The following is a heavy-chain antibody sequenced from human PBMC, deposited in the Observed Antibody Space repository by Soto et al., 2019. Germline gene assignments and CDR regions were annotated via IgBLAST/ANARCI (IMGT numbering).Heavy chain of an antibody. Sequence: SETLSLTCTVSGGSISSYYWSWIRQPPGKGLEWIGYIYYSGSTNYNPSLKSRVTISVDTSKNQFSLKLSSVTAADTAVYYRARTRGGYGYYYYYGMDVWGQGTTVTVSS. CDR2: IYYSGST. CDR1: GGSISSYY. CDR3: ARTRGGYGYYYYYGMDV. J-gene: IGHJ6*02. V-gene: IGHV4-59*01. D-gene: IGHD3-22*01.